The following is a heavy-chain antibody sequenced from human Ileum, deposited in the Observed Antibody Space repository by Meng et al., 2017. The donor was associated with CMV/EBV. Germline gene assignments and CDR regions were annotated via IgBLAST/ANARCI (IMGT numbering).Heavy chain of an antibody. Sequence: GSLRLSCTVSGGSVSSGSYYWSWIRQPPGKGLEWIGYIYYSGSTNYNPSLKSRVTISVDTSKNQFSLKLSSVTAADTAVYYCARGAVVVVAAMDYYYYGMDVWGQGTTVTVSS. J-gene: IGHJ6*02. V-gene: IGHV4-61*01. CDR1: GGSVSSGSYY. D-gene: IGHD2-15*01. CDR3: ARGAVVVVAAMDYYYYGMDV. CDR2: IYYSGST.